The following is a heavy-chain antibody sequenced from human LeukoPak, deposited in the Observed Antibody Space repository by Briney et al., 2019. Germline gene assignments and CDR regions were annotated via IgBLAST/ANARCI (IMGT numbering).Heavy chain of an antibody. D-gene: IGHD5-12*01. V-gene: IGHV4-61*02. CDR1: GGSFSSGSYY. CDR2: IYTSGST. Sequence: SETLSLTCTVSGGSFSSGSYYWSWIRQPAGKGLEWIGRIYTSGSTNYNPSLKSRVTISVDTSKNQFSLRLSSVTAADTAVYFCARLGYSGYDSGPIKGSGVYWGQGFLVTVSS. CDR3: ARLGYSGYDSGPIKGSGVY. J-gene: IGHJ4*02.